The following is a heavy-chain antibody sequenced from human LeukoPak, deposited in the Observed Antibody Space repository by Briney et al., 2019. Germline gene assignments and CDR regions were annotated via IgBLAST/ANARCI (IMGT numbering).Heavy chain of an antibody. CDR1: GLTFGSHW. J-gene: IGHJ3*02. CDR2: IKQDASVK. Sequence: GGSLRLSCVATGLTFGSHWMSWVRQAPGKGLEWVANIKQDASVKQYVDSVKGRFTISRDNAKNSLYLQMNSLRAEDTAVYYCARNDDVFDIWGQGTMVTVSS. CDR3: ARNDDVFDI. D-gene: IGHD1-1*01. V-gene: IGHV3-7*01.